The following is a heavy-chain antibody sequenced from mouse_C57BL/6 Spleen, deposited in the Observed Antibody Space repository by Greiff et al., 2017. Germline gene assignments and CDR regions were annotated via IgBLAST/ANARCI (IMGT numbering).Heavy chain of an antibody. CDR3: TAYYSNFFAY. Sequence: LVESGAELVRPGASVTLSCKASGYTFTDYEMHWVKQTPVHGLEWIGAIDPETGGTAYNQKFKGKAILTADKSSSTAYMELRSLTSEDSAVYYCTAYYSNFFAYWGQGTLVTVSA. J-gene: IGHJ3*01. CDR2: IDPETGGT. D-gene: IGHD2-5*01. CDR1: GYTFTDYE. V-gene: IGHV1-15*01.